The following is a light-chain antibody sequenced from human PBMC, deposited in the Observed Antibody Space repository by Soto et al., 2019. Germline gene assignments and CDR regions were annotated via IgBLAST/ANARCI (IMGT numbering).Light chain of an antibody. Sequence: IQMTPSPSSLSASVLYIVTITFRASQGIINDLGWYQQKPGKAPKLLIYTTSNLESGVPSRFSCSGSGTDFTLTISSLQPEDFATYYCQKSYRMPWTFGLGTKVDI. CDR1: QGIIND. J-gene: IGKJ1*01. CDR3: QKSYRMPWT. CDR2: TTS. V-gene: IGKV1-39*01.